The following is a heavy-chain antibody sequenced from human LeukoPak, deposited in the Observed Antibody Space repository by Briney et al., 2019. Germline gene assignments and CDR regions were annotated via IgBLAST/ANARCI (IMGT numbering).Heavy chain of an antibody. CDR1: GGSISSYY. V-gene: IGHV4-59*01. CDR3: ARDKARNWFDP. J-gene: IGHJ5*02. Sequence: PSETLSLTCTVSGGSISSYYWSWIRQPPGKGLEWIGYIYYSGSTNYNPSLKSRVTISVDTSKNQFSLKLSSVTAADTAVYYCARDKARNWFDPWGQGTLVTVSS. CDR2: IYYSGST.